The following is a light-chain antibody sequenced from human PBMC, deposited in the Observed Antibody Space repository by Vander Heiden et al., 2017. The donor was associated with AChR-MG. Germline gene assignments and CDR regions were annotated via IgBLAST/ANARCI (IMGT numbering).Light chain of an antibody. V-gene: IGKV3D-11*02. Sequence: EIVLTQSPATLSLSPGEGATLSCRASQSVRTSFAWYQQRPGQAPRLLIYDATKRAAGIPARFSGSGSGTDFTLTISSLEPEDFAVYFCQQRATWHTFGQGTKVDIK. CDR1: QSVRTS. J-gene: IGKJ2*01. CDR3: QQRATWHT. CDR2: DAT.